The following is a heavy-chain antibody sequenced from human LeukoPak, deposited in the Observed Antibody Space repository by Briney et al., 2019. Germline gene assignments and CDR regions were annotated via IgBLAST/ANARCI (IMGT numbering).Heavy chain of an antibody. D-gene: IGHD3-10*01. V-gene: IGHV3-21*01. CDR3: ARTYDSGNYYDY. CDR1: VFTFTRYS. Sequence: GSLRLSCAASVFTFTRYSMNWVRQAPGKGLEWVSSINSSSSFIYYADSVKGRFTISRENAKKSLHLQMNSLRAEDTAVYFCARTYDSGNYYDYWGQGTLVTVSS. CDR2: INSSSSFI. J-gene: IGHJ4*02.